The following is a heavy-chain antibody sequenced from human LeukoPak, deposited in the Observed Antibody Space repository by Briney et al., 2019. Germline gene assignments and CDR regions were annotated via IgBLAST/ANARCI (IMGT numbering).Heavy chain of an antibody. Sequence: ASVKVSCKASGYTFTSYGISWVRQAPGQGLEWMGWISAYNGNTNYAQEPQGRVTMTTDTSTSTAYMELRSLRSDDTAVYYCARLDYCSGGSCYEGIYYFDYWGQGTLVTVSS. CDR1: GYTFTSYG. V-gene: IGHV1-18*01. D-gene: IGHD2-15*01. CDR2: ISAYNGNT. CDR3: ARLDYCSGGSCYEGIYYFDY. J-gene: IGHJ4*02.